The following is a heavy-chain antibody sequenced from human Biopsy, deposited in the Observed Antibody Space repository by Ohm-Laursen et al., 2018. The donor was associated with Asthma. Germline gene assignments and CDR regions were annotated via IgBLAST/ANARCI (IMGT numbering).Heavy chain of an antibody. Sequence: TLSLTCTVSGVSISSDYWSWIRQPPGKGLEWIGHIYYSGSTNYQPSLKGRVTISVDTSKNQFSLKLRSVTAADAAVYYCARGISRVTGLFDHFDSWGQGTLVTVSS. D-gene: IGHD2-21*02. J-gene: IGHJ4*02. CDR2: IYYSGST. CDR3: ARGISRVTGLFDHFDS. CDR1: GVSISSDY. V-gene: IGHV4-59*01.